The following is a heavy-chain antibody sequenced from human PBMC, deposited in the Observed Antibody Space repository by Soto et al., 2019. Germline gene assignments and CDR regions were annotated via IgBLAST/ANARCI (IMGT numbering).Heavy chain of an antibody. CDR1: GFTFSNAW. J-gene: IGHJ1*01. CDR3: TTDSLVYYDSDRGYFQH. Sequence: EVQLVESGGGLVKPGGSLRLSCAASGFTFSNAWMNWVRQAPGKGLEWVGRIKSKTDGGTTDYAAPVKGRFTISRDDSKNTLYLQMNSLKTEDTAVYYCTTDSLVYYDSDRGYFQHWGQGTLVTVSS. V-gene: IGHV3-15*07. D-gene: IGHD3-22*01. CDR2: IKSKTDGGTT.